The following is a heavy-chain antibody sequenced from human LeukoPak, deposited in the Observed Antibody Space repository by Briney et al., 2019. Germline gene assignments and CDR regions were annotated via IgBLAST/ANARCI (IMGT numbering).Heavy chain of an antibody. CDR2: ISFDGKIQ. CDR3: AKDLPLEQQLVRGFDH. CDR1: GFTFSSYG. V-gene: IGHV3-30*18. D-gene: IGHD6-13*01. J-gene: IGHJ4*02. Sequence: GGSLRLSCAASGFTFSSYGMQWVRQAPGKGLEWVAVISFDGKIQYYTDSVKGRFTISRDNSKNTLYLQMNSLRAEDTAVYYCAKDLPLEQQLVRGFDHWGQGTLVTVSS.